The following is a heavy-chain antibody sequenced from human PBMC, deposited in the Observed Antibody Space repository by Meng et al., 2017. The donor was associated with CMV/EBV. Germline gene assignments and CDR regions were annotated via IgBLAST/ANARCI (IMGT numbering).Heavy chain of an antibody. CDR1: GFTFSSHG. D-gene: IGHD3-22*01. CDR2: IRYDGSNK. CDR3: AKDRGYYDSSGYNPMGDYYGMDV. J-gene: IGHJ6*02. Sequence: GESLKIPCAASGFTFSSHGMHWVRQAPGKGLEWVAFIRYDGSNKYYADSVKGRFTISRDNSKNTLYLQMNSLRAEDTAVYYCAKDRGYYDSSGYNPMGDYYGMDVWGQGTTVTVSS. V-gene: IGHV3-30*02.